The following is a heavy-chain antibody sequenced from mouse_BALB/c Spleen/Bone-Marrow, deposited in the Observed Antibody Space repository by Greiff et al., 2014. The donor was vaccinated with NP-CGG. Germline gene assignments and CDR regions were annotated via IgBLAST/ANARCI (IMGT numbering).Heavy chain of an antibody. D-gene: IGHD2-1*01. CDR3: ARNGNYGAWFAY. V-gene: IGHV14-3*02. CDR1: GFNIKDTY. Sequence: DVKLQESGAELVKPGASVKLSCTASGFNIKDTYMHWVKQRPEQGLEWIGRIDPANGNTKYDPKFQGKATITADASSNTAYLQLNSLTSEDTAVYYCARNGNYGAWFAYWGQGTLVTVSA. CDR2: IDPANGNT. J-gene: IGHJ3*01.